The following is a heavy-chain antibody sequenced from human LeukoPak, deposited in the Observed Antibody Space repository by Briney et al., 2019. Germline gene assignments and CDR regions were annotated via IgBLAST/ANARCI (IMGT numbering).Heavy chain of an antibody. V-gene: IGHV4-59*01. D-gene: IGHD1-26*01. J-gene: IGHJ5*02. CDR3: AREGGSYYHWFDP. CDR2: IFYSGST. CDR1: SGSISNYY. Sequence: VRPSETLSLTCTLSSGSISNYYWGWIRQPPGKGLEWSGNIFYSGSTNYNPSLKRRATISLDTSKNQFSLKLTSVSAADTAVYYCAREGGSYYHWFDPWGQGTLVTVSS.